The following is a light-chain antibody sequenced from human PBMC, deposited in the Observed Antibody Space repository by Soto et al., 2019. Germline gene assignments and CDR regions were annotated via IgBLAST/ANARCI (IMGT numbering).Light chain of an antibody. V-gene: IGKV1-39*01. J-gene: IGKJ2*01. Sequence: DIQMTQSPSSLSASVGDRVTITCRASQGISRYLTSYHQTSGKAPKLLIYAATSLHTGVTSRISVSRSVTDFTLTISSLQPYDFATYYCQRSYSTPYTFGQGTKVDI. CDR3: QRSYSTPYT. CDR1: QGISRY. CDR2: AAT.